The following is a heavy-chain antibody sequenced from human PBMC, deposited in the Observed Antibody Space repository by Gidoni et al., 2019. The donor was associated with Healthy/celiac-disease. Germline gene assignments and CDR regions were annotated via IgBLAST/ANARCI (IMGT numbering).Heavy chain of an antibody. V-gene: IGHV4-34*01. CDR3: ARGALLSGSYYSRYYYYGMDV. CDR2: INHSGST. CDR1: GGSFSGYY. Sequence: QVQLQQWGAGLLKPSETLSLTCAVYGGSFSGYYWSWIRQPPGKGLEWIGEINHSGSTNYNPSLKSRVTISVDTSKNQFSLKLSSVTAADTAVYYCARGALLSGSYYSRYYYYGMDVWGQGTTVTVSS. D-gene: IGHD1-26*01. J-gene: IGHJ6*02.